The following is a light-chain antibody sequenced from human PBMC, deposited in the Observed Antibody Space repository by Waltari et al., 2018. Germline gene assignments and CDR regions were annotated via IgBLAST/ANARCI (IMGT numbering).Light chain of an antibody. CDR1: SGSIASNY. CDR2: EDN. CDR3: QSYDSSLWV. Sequence: NFMLTQPHSVSESPGKTVTISCTGSSGSIASNYVQWYQQRPGSAPTTVIYEDNQRPPGGPHRFSGSIDSSSNAASLTISGLKTEDEADYYCQSYDSSLWVFGGGTKLTVL. J-gene: IGLJ3*02. V-gene: IGLV6-57*02.